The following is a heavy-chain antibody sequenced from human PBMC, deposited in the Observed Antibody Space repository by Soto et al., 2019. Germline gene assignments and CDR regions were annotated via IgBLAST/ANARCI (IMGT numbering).Heavy chain of an antibody. Sequence: SETLSLTCSVSGDSISSYYWSWVRQPPGKGLEWIGYIYYSGSTNYNPSLKSRVIISVDTSKSQFSLRLSSVTAADTAVYYCARGDYGDPAFDYWGQGTLVTISS. CDR2: IYYSGST. V-gene: IGHV4-59*01. D-gene: IGHD4-17*01. J-gene: IGHJ4*02. CDR1: GDSISSYY. CDR3: ARGDYGDPAFDY.